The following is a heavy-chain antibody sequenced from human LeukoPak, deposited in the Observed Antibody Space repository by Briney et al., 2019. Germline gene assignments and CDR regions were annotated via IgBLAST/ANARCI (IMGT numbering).Heavy chain of an antibody. CDR3: AKVGVMRRSGWFGGDYFDF. J-gene: IGHJ4*02. D-gene: IGHD6-19*01. CDR1: GITFSNYA. Sequence: GESLRLSCAVSGITFSNYAMNWVRKAPAPGLELVSVITGSGGSTYYADSVKGRFTISRDNSKNTVSLEMNSLRAEDTAVYYCAKVGVMRRSGWFGGDYFDFWGQGTLVTVSS. V-gene: IGHV3-23*01. CDR2: ITGSGGST.